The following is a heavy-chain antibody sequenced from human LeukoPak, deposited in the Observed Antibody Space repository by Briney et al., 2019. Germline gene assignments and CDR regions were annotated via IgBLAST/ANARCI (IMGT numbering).Heavy chain of an antibody. CDR3: ARGGGAETYYDYVWGSYRNFDY. Sequence: WASVKVSCKASGYTFTGYYMHWVRQAPGQGLEWMGWINPNSGGTNYAQKFQGRVTMTRDTSISTAYMELSRLRSDDTAVYYCARGGGAETYYDYVWGSYRNFDYWGQGTLVTVSS. D-gene: IGHD3-16*02. J-gene: IGHJ4*02. CDR2: INPNSGGT. V-gene: IGHV1-2*02. CDR1: GYTFTGYY.